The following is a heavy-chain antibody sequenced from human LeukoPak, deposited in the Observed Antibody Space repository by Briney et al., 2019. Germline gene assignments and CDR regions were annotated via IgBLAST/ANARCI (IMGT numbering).Heavy chain of an antibody. CDR1: GGSLSSSSYY. CDR3: AGGAAAGNFDY. Sequence: SETLSLTCTVSGGSLSSSSYYWGWIRQPPGKGLEWIGSIYYSGSTYYNPSLKSRVTISVDTSKNQFSLKLSSVTAADTAVYYCAGGAAAGNFDYWGQGTLVTVSS. CDR2: IYYSGST. V-gene: IGHV4-39*07. J-gene: IGHJ4*02. D-gene: IGHD6-13*01.